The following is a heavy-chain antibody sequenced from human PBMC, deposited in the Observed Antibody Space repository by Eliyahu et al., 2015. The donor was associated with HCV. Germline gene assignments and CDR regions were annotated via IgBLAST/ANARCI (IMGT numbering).Heavy chain of an antibody. Sequence: TGQGLEWMGWMNPNTGNTGHAQKFQGRVTLTRNTSISTAYMELSSLRSEDTAVYYCARVGPSEQYQDDYWGQGTLVTVSS. CDR3: ARVGPSEQYQDDY. D-gene: IGHD2-2*01. J-gene: IGHJ4*02. CDR2: MNPNTGNT. V-gene: IGHV1-8*01.